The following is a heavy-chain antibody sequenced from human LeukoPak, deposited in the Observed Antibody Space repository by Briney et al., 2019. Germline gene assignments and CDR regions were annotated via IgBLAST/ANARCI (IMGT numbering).Heavy chain of an antibody. D-gene: IGHD5-12*01. CDR2: ISYDGSNK. CDR1: GFTFSSYA. V-gene: IGHV3-30-3*01. Sequence: GRSLRLSCAASGFTFSSYAMHWVRQAPGKGLEWVAVISYDGSNKYYADSVKGRFTISRDNSKNTLYLQMNSLRAEDTAVYYCARGFVDIVATTEHGNWVDPWGQGTLVTVSS. J-gene: IGHJ5*02. CDR3: ARGFVDIVATTEHGNWVDP.